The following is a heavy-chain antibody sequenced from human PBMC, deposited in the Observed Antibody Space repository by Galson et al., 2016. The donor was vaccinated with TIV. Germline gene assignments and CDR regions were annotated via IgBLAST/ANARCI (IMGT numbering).Heavy chain of an antibody. J-gene: IGHJ4*02. Sequence: SLRLSCAASGFTFTSYAMSWVRQAPGEGLEWVAFISVSGSSTYYADSVKGRFTVSRDNSKNTLYLQMNNLRAEDTAVYFCAKDWGKGVVHCQGFLDSWGQGTLATVSS. CDR2: ISVSGSST. V-gene: IGHV3-23*01. D-gene: IGHD2-15*01. CDR3: AKDWGKGVVHCQGFLDS. CDR1: GFTFTSYA.